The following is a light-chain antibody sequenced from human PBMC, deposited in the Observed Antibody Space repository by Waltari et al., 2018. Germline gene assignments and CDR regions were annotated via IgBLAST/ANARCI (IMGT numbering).Light chain of an antibody. CDR2: DVN. J-gene: IGLJ1*01. CDR3: SSYTTTDIPYV. V-gene: IGLV2-14*03. CDR1: SSYVGGHDY. Sequence: SLSVTPGQSITISCTGASSYVGGHDYVSWYQQHPGKAPKLIIYDVNSRPSGVSNRFSGSKSGNTASLTISGLQAEDEADYYCSSYTTTDIPYVFGTGTRVTVL.